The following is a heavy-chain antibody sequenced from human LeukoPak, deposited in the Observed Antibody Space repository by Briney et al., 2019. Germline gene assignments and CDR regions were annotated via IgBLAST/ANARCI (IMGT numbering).Heavy chain of an antibody. CDR2: ISWNGGSI. CDR1: GFTFDDYA. CDR3: AKDIYKVTRHNWFDP. J-gene: IGHJ5*02. Sequence: PGGSLRLSCAASGFTFDDYAMHWVRQAPGKGLERVSGISWNGGSIGYADSVKGRFTISRDNAKNSLYLQMNSLRAEDTALYYCAKDIYKVTRHNWFDPWGQGTLVTVSS. V-gene: IGHV3-9*01. D-gene: IGHD2-21*02.